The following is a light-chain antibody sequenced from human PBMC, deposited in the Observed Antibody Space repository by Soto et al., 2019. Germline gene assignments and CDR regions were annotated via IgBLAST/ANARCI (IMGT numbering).Light chain of an antibody. V-gene: IGKV1-17*01. J-gene: IGKJ1*01. CDR3: LQHYSYPWT. CDR2: DAS. Sequence: DIQMTQSPSSLSASVGDRVTITCRASQGIRNELGWYQQKLGKAPKRLIYDASILQGGVPSRFSGSGSGTEFTLTISSLQPEDFATYSCLQHYSYPWTFGQGTKVEVK. CDR1: QGIRNE.